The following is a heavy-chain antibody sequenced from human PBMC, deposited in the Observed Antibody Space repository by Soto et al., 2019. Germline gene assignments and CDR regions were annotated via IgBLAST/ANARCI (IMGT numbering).Heavy chain of an antibody. J-gene: IGHJ5*02. D-gene: IGHD3-16*02. CDR3: AREVSSSYRGAALLQLRNWLDP. CDR2: ISSSSSYT. CDR1: GCTFSDYY. V-gene: IGHV3-11*06. Sequence: PGGSLRLSCAASGCTFSDYYMSWIRQAPGKGLEWVSYISSSSSYTNYADSVKGRFTISRDNAKNSLYLQMNSLRAEDTAVYYCAREVSSSYRGAALLQLRNWLDPWGQGTLVTVSS.